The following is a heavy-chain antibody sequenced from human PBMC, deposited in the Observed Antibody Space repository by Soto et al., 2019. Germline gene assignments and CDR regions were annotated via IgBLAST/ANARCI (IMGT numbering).Heavy chain of an antibody. Sequence: EVQLLESGGGLVQPGGSLRLSCAASGFTFSSYAMSWVRQAPGKGLEWVSAISGSGGSTYYADSVKGRFTISRDNSKNTLYLQMNSLIAEDPAGYDCAKNETDQGPIDYWGQGTRVTGSS. V-gene: IGHV3-23*01. CDR3: AKNETDQGPIDY. CDR1: GFTFSSYA. J-gene: IGHJ4*02. CDR2: ISGSGGST.